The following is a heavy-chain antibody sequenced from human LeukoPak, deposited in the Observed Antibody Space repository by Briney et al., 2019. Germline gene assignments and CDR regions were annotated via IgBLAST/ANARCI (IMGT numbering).Heavy chain of an antibody. D-gene: IGHD6-25*01. Sequence: SDTLSLTCTVSGGSISSSSYHWGWIRQPPGKVLDWIGNLYYNGSTNSNPSFNRRVTISVHTSKSQVCLLLTSVTAADTAVYYCARASSSGGIPDYWGQGTLVTVSS. V-gene: IGHV4-39*01. J-gene: IGHJ4*02. CDR1: GGSISSSSYH. CDR3: ARASSSGGIPDY. CDR2: LYYNGST.